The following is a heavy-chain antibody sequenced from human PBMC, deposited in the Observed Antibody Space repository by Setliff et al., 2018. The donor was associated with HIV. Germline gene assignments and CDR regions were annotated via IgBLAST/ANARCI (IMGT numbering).Heavy chain of an antibody. V-gene: IGHV5-51*01. J-gene: IGHJ3*02. D-gene: IGHD3-22*01. CDR3: ARLRDSSGYYYVGGAFDI. CDR2: IYPGDSDT. CDR1: GYSFTTYW. Sequence: GESLKISCKGSGYSFTTYWIGWVRQMPGKGLEWMGIIYPGDSDTRYSPSFQGQATISADKSISTAYLQWSSLKASDTAMYYCARLRDSSGYYYVGGAFDIWGQGTMVTVSS.